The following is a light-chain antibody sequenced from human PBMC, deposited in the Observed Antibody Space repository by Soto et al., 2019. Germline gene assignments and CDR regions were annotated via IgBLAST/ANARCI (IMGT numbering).Light chain of an antibody. CDR3: GSWDTSPSGGQV. CDR2: ENN. J-gene: IGLJ3*02. Sequence: QSVLTQPPSMSAPPGQKVTISCSGSSSNIGSNYVSWYQQLPGAAPQLLIYENNKRPSGIPDRFSGSKSGTSATLGITGLQTGEEADYYCGSWDTSPSGGQVFGGGTKLTVL. CDR1: SSNIGSNY. V-gene: IGLV1-51*02.